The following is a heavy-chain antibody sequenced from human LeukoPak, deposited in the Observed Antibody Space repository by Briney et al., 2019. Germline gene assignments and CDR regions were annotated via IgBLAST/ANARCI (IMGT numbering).Heavy chain of an antibody. D-gene: IGHD4-23*01. V-gene: IGHV3-23*01. Sequence: GGSLRLSCAASGFNFRNHAMSWVRQASGKGLEWVSVISGSGGSTYYADSGKGWFTISRDNSKNTLYLQMNSLRAEDTALYYCAKSPTVDAAFDIWGQGTMVTVSS. J-gene: IGHJ3*02. CDR2: ISGSGGST. CDR3: AKSPTVDAAFDI. CDR1: GFNFRNHA.